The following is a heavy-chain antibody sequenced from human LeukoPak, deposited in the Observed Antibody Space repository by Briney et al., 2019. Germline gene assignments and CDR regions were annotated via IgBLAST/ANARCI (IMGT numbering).Heavy chain of an antibody. CDR2: IKSDGSST. CDR3: ARGGSGSGWYEPRDY. Sequence: GGSLRLSCAASGFTFSNYWMHCVPQAPGKGLVWGSRIKSDGSSTNYADSVKGRFTISRDNAKNTLYLQMNSLRAEDTAVYYCARGGSGSGWYEPRDYWGQGTLVTVSS. CDR1: GFTFSNYW. J-gene: IGHJ4*02. V-gene: IGHV3-74*01. D-gene: IGHD6-19*01.